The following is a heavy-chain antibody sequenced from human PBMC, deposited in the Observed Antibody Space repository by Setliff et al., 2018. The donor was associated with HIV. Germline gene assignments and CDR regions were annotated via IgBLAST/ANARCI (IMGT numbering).Heavy chain of an antibody. CDR2: IRWDGGST. D-gene: IGHD6-13*01. V-gene: IGHV3-43*01. Sequence: HPGGSLRLSCAASGFTFEHYTMHWVRQVPGKGLEWVSLIRWDGGSTYYADSVKGRFTISRDTSKNSLYLQMNRLRADDTAIYYCVKPHTLYSSSLISYVDSWGQGTLVTVSS. CDR3: VKPHTLYSSSLISYVDS. CDR1: GFTFEHYT. J-gene: IGHJ4*02.